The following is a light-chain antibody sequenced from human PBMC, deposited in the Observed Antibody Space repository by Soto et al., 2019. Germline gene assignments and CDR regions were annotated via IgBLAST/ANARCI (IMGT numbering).Light chain of an antibody. J-gene: IGLJ1*01. CDR3: SSYTSSDWV. CDR2: DVS. Sequence: QSALTQPASVSGSPGQSITISCTGTSSDVGGYNYVSWYQQHPGKAPKLMNYDVSNRPSGVSNRFSGSKSGNTASLTISGLQAEDEADYYCSSYTSSDWVFGTGTKLTVL. CDR1: SSDVGGYNY. V-gene: IGLV2-14*01.